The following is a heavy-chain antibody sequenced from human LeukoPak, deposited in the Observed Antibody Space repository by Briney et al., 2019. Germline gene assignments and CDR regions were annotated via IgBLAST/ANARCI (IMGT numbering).Heavy chain of an antibody. V-gene: IGHV4-34*01. CDR1: GGSFSGYY. CDR2: INHSGST. Sequence: SETLSLTCAVYGGSFSGYYWSWIRQPPGKGLEWIGEINHSGSTNYNPSLKSRVTISVDTSRNQFSLKLSSVTAADTAVYYCARSRRGWPQFFYYYMDVWGKGTTVTISS. CDR3: ARSRRGWPQFFYYYMDV. D-gene: IGHD5-24*01. J-gene: IGHJ6*03.